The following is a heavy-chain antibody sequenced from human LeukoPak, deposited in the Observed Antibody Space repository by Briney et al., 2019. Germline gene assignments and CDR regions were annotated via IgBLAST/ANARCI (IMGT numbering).Heavy chain of an antibody. Sequence: PGGSLRLSCAASGFTSSSYSMNWVRQAPGKGLEWVSYISSSSSTIYYADSVKGRFTISRDNAKNSLYLQMNSLRAEDTAVYYCASFGAEDAFDIWGQGTMVTVSS. CDR1: GFTSSSYS. V-gene: IGHV3-48*01. J-gene: IGHJ3*02. D-gene: IGHD3-16*01. CDR2: ISSSSSTI. CDR3: ASFGAEDAFDI.